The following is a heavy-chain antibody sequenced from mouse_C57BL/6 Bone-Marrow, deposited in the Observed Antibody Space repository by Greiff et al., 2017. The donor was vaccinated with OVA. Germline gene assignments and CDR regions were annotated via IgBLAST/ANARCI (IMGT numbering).Heavy chain of an antibody. V-gene: IGHV5-16*02. CDR3: ARVYYYGSTIYYAMDY. CDR2: INYDGSST. J-gene: IGHJ4*01. D-gene: IGHD1-1*01. Sequence: EVKLMESEGGLVQPGSSMKLSCTASGFTFSDYYMAWVRQVPEKGLEWVANINYDGSSTYYLDSLKSRFIISRDNAKNILYLQMSSLKSEDTAMYYCARVYYYGSTIYYAMDYWGQGTSVTVSS. CDR1: GFTFSDYY.